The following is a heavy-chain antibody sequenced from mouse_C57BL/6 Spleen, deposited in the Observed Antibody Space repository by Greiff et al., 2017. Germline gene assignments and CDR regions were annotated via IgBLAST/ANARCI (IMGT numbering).Heavy chain of an antibody. Sequence: QVQLQQPGAELVRPGSSVKLSCKASGYTFTSYWMHWVKQRPIQGLEWIGNIDSSDSETHYNQKFKDKATLTVDKSSSTAYMQLSSLTSEDSAIYYCARAPGVIYAMDYWGQGTSVTVSS. J-gene: IGHJ4*01. D-gene: IGHD2-5*01. CDR1: GYTFTSYW. CDR3: ARAPGVIYAMDY. V-gene: IGHV1-52*01. CDR2: IDSSDSET.